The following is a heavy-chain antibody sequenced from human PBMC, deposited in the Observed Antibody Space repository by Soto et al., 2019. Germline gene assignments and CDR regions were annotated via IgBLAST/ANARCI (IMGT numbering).Heavy chain of an antibody. Sequence: SETLSLTCTVSGGSISSSSYYWGWIRQPPGKGLEWIGSIYYSGSTYYNPSLKSRVTISVDTSKNQFSLKLSSVTAAGTAVYYCARHDSPRSGWKGRKNWFDPWGQGTLVTVSS. CDR2: IYYSGST. J-gene: IGHJ5*02. CDR1: GGSISSSSYY. D-gene: IGHD6-19*01. CDR3: ARHDSPRSGWKGRKNWFDP. V-gene: IGHV4-39*01.